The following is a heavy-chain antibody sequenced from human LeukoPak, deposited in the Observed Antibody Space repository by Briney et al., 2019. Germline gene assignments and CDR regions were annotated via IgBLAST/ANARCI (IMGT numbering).Heavy chain of an antibody. D-gene: IGHD6-13*01. CDR3: AKAPYSSSSPLFDY. CDR2: ISGSGGST. CDR1: GFTFSSYA. Sequence: GGSLRVSCAASGFTFSSYAMSWVRQAPGKGLEWVSAISGSGGSTYYADSVKGRFTISRDNSKNTLYLQMNSLRAEDTAVYYCAKAPYSSSSPLFDYWGQGTLVTVSS. J-gene: IGHJ4*02. V-gene: IGHV3-23*01.